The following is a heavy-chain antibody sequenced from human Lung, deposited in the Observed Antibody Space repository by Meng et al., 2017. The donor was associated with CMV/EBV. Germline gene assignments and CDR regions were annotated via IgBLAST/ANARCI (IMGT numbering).Heavy chain of an antibody. CDR3: ARARSPTHFDY. CDR2: IGTVGDT. J-gene: IGHJ4*02. Sequence: GESLKISCTASGFTFSTYDFHWVRQPTGKGLEWVSSIGTVGDTYSIGSVKGRFIISRENAKNYVYLQMNGLRHGDTGLYYCARARSPTHFDYWGQGALVTVSS. CDR1: GFTFSTYD. V-gene: IGHV3-13*01.